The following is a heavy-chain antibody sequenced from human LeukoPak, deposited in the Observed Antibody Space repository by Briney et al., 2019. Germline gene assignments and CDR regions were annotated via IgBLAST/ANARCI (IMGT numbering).Heavy chain of an antibody. CDR1: GFTFSNYW. CDR3: ARGGDFWSTYYDY. J-gene: IGHJ4*02. CDR2: IKLDGSEE. V-gene: IGHV3-7*03. Sequence: GGSLRLSCAASGFTFSNYWMSWVRQAPGKGLEWVANIKLDGSEEYYVDSVKGRFTISRDNAKKSLYLQMNSLRAEDTAIYYCARGGDFWSTYYDYWGQGTLVTVSS. D-gene: IGHD3-3*01.